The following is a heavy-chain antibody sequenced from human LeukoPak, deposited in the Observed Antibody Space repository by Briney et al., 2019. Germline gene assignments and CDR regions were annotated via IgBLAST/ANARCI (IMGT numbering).Heavy chain of an antibody. CDR3: ASPAALCGGDCLI. V-gene: IGHV1-69*04. D-gene: IGHD2-21*02. J-gene: IGHJ3*02. Sequence: SVKVSCKASGGTFSSYAISWVRQAPGQGLEWMGRIIPILGIANYARKFQGRVTITADKSTSTAYMELSSLRSEDTAVYYCASPAALCGGDCLIWGQGTMVTVSS. CDR2: IIPILGIA. CDR1: GGTFSSYA.